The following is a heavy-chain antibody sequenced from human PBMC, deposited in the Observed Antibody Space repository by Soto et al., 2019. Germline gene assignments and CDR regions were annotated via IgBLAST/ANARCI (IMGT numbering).Heavy chain of an antibody. CDR2: ISTYNGNT. CDR1: GYTFTKYG. CDR3: ARDDDSEYPLDY. Sequence: ASVKVSCTASGYTFTKYGISWVRQAPGQGLEWMGWISTYNGNTNYAEKLQDRVTMTTDTSTNTAHMEVRRLKPDDTAVYYCARDDDSEYPLDYWGQGALVTVSS. V-gene: IGHV1-18*01. J-gene: IGHJ4*02. D-gene: IGHD3-3*01.